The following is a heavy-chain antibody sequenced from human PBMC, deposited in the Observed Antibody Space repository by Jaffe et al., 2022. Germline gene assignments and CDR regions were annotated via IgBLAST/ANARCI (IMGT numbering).Heavy chain of an antibody. Sequence: QVQLVESGGGVVQPGGSLRLSCAASGFTFSSYGMHWVRQAPGKGLEWVAFIRYDGSNKYYADSVKGRFTISRDNSKNTLYLQMNSLRAEDTAVYYCANCAFDWLSCAFDIWGQGTMVTVSS. D-gene: IGHD3-9*01. CDR3: ANCAFDWLSCAFDI. CDR1: GFTFSSYG. J-gene: IGHJ3*02. V-gene: IGHV3-30*02. CDR2: IRYDGSNK.